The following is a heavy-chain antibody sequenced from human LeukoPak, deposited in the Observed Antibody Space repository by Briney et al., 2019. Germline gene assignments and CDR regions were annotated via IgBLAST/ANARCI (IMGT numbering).Heavy chain of an antibody. CDR1: GYTFTSYG. CDR3: ARDRIVVVVAATERAFDI. Sequence: ASVKVSCKASGYTFTSYGISWVRQAPGQGLEWMGWISAYNGNTNYAQKLQGRVTMTTDTSTSTAYMELRSLRSDDTAVYYCARDRIVVVVAATERAFDIWGQGTMVTVSS. CDR2: ISAYNGNT. J-gene: IGHJ3*02. V-gene: IGHV1-18*01. D-gene: IGHD2-15*01.